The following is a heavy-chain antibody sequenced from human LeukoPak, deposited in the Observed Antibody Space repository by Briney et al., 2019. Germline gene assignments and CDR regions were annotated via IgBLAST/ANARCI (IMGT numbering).Heavy chain of an antibody. D-gene: IGHD3-22*01. CDR2: IWHDGNDK. CDR1: GFTFSSCG. CDR3: VRGRYYDSGGYDEAFDI. V-gene: IGHV3-33*01. Sequence: PGGSLRLSCATSGFTFSSCGMHWVRQAPGKGLEWVALIWHDGNDKYYADSVKGRFTISRDNSKNTLDLQMNSLRAEDTAVYFCVRGRYYDSGGYDEAFDIWGQGTAVTVSS. J-gene: IGHJ3*02.